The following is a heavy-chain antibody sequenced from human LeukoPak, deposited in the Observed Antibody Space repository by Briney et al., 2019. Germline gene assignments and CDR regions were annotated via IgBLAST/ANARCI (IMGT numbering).Heavy chain of an antibody. V-gene: IGHV7-4-1*02. Sequence: ASVKVSCKASGYSVTNYAMNWVRQAPGQGLEWMGWIHPSTGNPTYAQGFTGRFVFSLDTSVSTTYLQISSLKAEDTAVYFCARAFQSSGGLSLPDYWGQGTLLTVSS. CDR1: GYSVTNYA. CDR2: IHPSTGNP. J-gene: IGHJ4*02. CDR3: ARAFQSSGGLSLPDY. D-gene: IGHD3-16*02.